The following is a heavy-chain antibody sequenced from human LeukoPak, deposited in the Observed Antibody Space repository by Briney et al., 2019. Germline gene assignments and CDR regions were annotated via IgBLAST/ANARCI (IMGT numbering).Heavy chain of an antibody. CDR1: GYTFTSYY. J-gene: IGHJ4*02. D-gene: IGHD6-13*01. Sequence: ASVKVSCKASGYTFTSYYMHWVRQAPGQGLEWMGIINPSGGSTSYAEKFQGRVTMTRDMSTSTVHMELSSLRSEDTAVYYCAREPGIAGRYYFDYGGQGTLVTVSS. CDR2: INPSGGST. V-gene: IGHV1-46*01. CDR3: AREPGIAGRYYFDY.